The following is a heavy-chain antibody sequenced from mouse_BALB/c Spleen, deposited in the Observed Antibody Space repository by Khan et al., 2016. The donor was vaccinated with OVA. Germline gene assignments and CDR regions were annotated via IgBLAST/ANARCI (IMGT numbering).Heavy chain of an antibody. J-gene: IGHJ3*01. CDR1: GYTFTDYY. CDR3: ARSSYFGYTLAY. V-gene: IGHV1-77*01. CDR2: ISPGSGDT. D-gene: IGHD1-2*01. Sequence: QVQLQQSGAELARPGASVKLSCKASGYTFTDYYINWVKQRPGQGLEWIGEISPGSGDTYYNEKFKGKATLTADNSSTTAYMQLRSRTSEASAVYFCARSSYFGYTLAYWGQGTLVTVSA.